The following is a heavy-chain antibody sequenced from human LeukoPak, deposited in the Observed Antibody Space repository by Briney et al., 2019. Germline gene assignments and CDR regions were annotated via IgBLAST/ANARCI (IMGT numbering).Heavy chain of an antibody. CDR2: NYYSGTT. CDR1: GGSISSYY. V-gene: IGHV4-59*01. D-gene: IGHD6-13*01. Sequence: PSQTLSLTCTVSGGSISSYYWSWIRQPPGKGLEWIGYNYYSGTTNYNPSLKSRVTISVDTCKTQFSLTLSSVTAADTAVYYCARGVYIAAAQYGYWGQGTLVTVSS. J-gene: IGHJ4*02. CDR3: ARGVYIAAAQYGY.